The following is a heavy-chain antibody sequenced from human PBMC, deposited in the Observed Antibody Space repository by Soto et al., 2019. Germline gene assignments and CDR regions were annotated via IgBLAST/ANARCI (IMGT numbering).Heavy chain of an antibody. CDR2: ISWNSGSI. J-gene: IGHJ3*02. D-gene: IGHD6-13*01. V-gene: IGHV3-9*01. CDR1: GFTFDDYA. CDR3: AKEKSSSWYSKDFSDAFDI. Sequence: GGSLRLSCAASGFTFDDYAMHWVRQAPGKGLEWVSGISWNSGSIGYADSVKGRFTISRDNAKNSLYLQMNSLRAEDTALYYCAKEKSSSWYSKDFSDAFDIWGQGTMVTVSS.